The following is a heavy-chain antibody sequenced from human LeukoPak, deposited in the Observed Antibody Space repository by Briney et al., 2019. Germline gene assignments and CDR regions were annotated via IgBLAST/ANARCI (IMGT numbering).Heavy chain of an antibody. Sequence: SETLSLTCTVSGGSISSGDYYWSWIRQPPGKGLEWIGYIYYSGNTYYIPSLNSRVAISVDTSRNQFSLKLSSVTAEDTAVYYCARAAGLGYCSGGSCTTTFDYWGQGTLVTVSS. V-gene: IGHV4-30-4*01. CDR2: IYYSGNT. J-gene: IGHJ4*02. CDR1: GGSISSGDYY. CDR3: ARAAGLGYCSGGSCTTTFDY. D-gene: IGHD2-15*01.